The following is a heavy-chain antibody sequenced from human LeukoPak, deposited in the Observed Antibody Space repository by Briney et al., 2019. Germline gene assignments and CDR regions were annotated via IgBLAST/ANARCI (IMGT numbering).Heavy chain of an antibody. CDR1: GFTFSDYY. CDR2: ISSSGSTI. D-gene: IGHD6-6*01. J-gene: IGHJ4*02. CDR3: ARDQGIAARPMDY. Sequence: GGSLRLSCAASGFTFSDYYMSWIRQAPAKGLEWVSYISSSGSTIYYADSVKGRFTISRDNAKNSLYLQMNSLRAEDTALYYCARDQGIAARPMDYWGQGTLVTVSS. V-gene: IGHV3-11*04.